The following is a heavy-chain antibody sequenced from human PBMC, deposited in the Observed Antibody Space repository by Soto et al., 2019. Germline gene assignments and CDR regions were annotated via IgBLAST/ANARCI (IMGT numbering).Heavy chain of an antibody. CDR3: ARGAGYDILTGYFNWFDP. D-gene: IGHD3-9*01. CDR2: IYYSGST. Sequence: SETLSLTCTVSGGSISSYYGSWIRQHPGKGLEWIGYIYYSGSTYYNPSLKSRVTISVDTSKNQFSLKLSSVTAADTAVYYCARGAGYDILTGYFNWFDPWGQGTLVTVSS. CDR1: GGSISSYY. J-gene: IGHJ5*02. V-gene: IGHV4-59*06.